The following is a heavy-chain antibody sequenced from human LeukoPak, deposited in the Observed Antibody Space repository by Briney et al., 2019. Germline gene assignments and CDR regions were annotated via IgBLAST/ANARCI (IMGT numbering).Heavy chain of an antibody. CDR3: AKGRDWNGGLIDY. CDR2: ISTSSIYI. CDR1: GFTFSSYS. Sequence: GGSLRLSCAASGFTFSSYSMNWVRQAPGKGLEWVSSISTSSIYIYYADSVKGRFTISRDNSKNSLYLQMNSLRTEDTALYYCAKGRDWNGGLIDYWGQGTLVTVSS. D-gene: IGHD1-1*01. V-gene: IGHV3-21*04. J-gene: IGHJ4*02.